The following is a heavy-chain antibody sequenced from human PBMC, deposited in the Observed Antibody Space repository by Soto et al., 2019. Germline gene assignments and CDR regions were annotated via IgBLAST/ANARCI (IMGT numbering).Heavy chain of an antibody. CDR2: IYYSGST. V-gene: IGHV4-39*01. D-gene: IGHD6-13*01. CDR1: GGSISSSNYY. CDR3: ARHPSSSWSYYYYMDV. J-gene: IGHJ6*03. Sequence: PSETLSLTCSVSGGSISSSNYYWGWIRQPPGKGLEWIGSIYYSGSTYYNPSLKSRVTISVDTSKTQFSLKLISVTAADTAMYYCARHPSSSWSYYYYMDVWGKGTTVTVSS.